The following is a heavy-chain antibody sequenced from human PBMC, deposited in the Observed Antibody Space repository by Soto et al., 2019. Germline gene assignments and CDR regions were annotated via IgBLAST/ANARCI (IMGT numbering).Heavy chain of an antibody. Sequence: QVQLVESGGGVVQPGRSLRLSCAASGFTFSRYGMHWVRQAPGKGLEWVAVISYDGSNKYYADSVKGRFTISRDNSKNXPYLQMNSLRAEDTAVYYCAKSSGGYDFYYYYGMDVWGQGTTVTVSS. V-gene: IGHV3-30*18. D-gene: IGHD5-12*01. CDR2: ISYDGSNK. CDR3: AKSSGGYDFYYYYGMDV. J-gene: IGHJ6*02. CDR1: GFTFSRYG.